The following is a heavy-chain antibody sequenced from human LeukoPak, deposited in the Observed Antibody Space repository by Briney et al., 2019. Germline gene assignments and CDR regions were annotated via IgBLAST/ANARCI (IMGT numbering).Heavy chain of an antibody. CDR1: GYTFTSYG. J-gene: IGHJ4*02. D-gene: IGHD2-2*01. CDR3: ARGRGRYCSSTSCLIQGDY. CDR2: ISAYNGNT. V-gene: IGHV1-18*01. Sequence: ASVTVSCKASGYTFTSYGISWVRQAPAQGLEWMGWISAYNGNTNYAQKLQGRVTMTTGTSTSTAYMELRSLRSDDTAVYYCARGRGRYCSSTSCLIQGDYWGQGTLVTVSS.